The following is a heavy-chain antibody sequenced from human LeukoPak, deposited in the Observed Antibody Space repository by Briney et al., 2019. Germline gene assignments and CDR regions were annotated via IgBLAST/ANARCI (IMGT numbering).Heavy chain of an antibody. CDR2: ISGSGGST. CDR3: AKGGYVKVGATWYFDY. CDR1: GFTFSSYA. V-gene: IGHV3-23*01. J-gene: IGHJ4*02. Sequence: GGSLRLSCAASGFTFSSYAMSWARQAPGKGLEWVSAISGSGGSTYYADSVKGRFTISRDNTKNTLYLQMNSLRAEDTAVYYCAKGGYVKVGATWYFDYWGQGTLVTVSS. D-gene: IGHD1-26*01.